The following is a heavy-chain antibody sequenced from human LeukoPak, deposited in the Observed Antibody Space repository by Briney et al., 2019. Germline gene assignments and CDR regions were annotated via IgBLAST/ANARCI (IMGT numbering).Heavy chain of an antibody. J-gene: IGHJ4*02. Sequence: TGGSLRLSCVASGFTFSSDRMNWVRQAPGKELEWVSTIYSGSDYTYYADSVKGRFTISRDNAKNTLYLQMNSLRAEDTAVYYCARLSPGGTRYLDSWGRGTLVTVSS. CDR2: IYSGSDYT. CDR1: GFTFSSDR. CDR3: ARLSPGGTRYLDS. V-gene: IGHV3-21*01. D-gene: IGHD2-8*02.